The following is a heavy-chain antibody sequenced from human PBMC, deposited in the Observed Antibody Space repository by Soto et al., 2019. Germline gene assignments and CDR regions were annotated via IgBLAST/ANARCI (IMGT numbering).Heavy chain of an antibody. CDR2: ISSSSSTI. J-gene: IGHJ4*02. Sequence: GGSLRLSCAASGFTFSSYSMNWVRQAPGKGLEWVSYISSSSSTIYYADPVKGRFTISRDNAKNSLYLQMKSLRAEDTALYYCAKDINVGGFTYGSLDYWGQGTLVTVPS. CDR1: GFTFSSYS. CDR3: AKDINVGGFTYGSLDY. D-gene: IGHD5-18*01. V-gene: IGHV3-48*01.